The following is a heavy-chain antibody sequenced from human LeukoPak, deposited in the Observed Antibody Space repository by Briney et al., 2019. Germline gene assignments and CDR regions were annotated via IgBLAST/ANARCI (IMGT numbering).Heavy chain of an antibody. Sequence: GGSLRLSCAASGFTFNSYGMHCVRQAPGKGLGWVAVMWYDGSNKYYADSVKGRFTISRDDSKNTLYLQMNSLRAEDTAMYYCARGLPPVMKYYFDYWGQGTLVTVSS. V-gene: IGHV3-33*01. D-gene: IGHD4-11*01. J-gene: IGHJ4*02. CDR2: MWYDGSNK. CDR1: GFTFNSYG. CDR3: ARGLPPVMKYYFDY.